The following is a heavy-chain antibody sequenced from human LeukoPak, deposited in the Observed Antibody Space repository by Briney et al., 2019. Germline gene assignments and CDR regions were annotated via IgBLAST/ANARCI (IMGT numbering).Heavy chain of an antibody. CDR1: GGSISSYY. CDR3: ARDLRWRLNYYYYMYV. CDR2: IYTSGST. Sequence: SETLSLTCTVSGGSISSYYWSWIRQPAGKGLEWIGCIYTSGSTNYNPSLKSRVTMSVDTSKNQFSLKLSSVTAADTAVYYCARDLRWRLNYYYYMYVWGKGTTVTVSS. J-gene: IGHJ6*03. D-gene: IGHD2-15*01. V-gene: IGHV4-4*07.